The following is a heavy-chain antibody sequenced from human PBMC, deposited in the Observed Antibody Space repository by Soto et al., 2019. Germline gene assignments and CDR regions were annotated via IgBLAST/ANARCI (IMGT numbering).Heavy chain of an antibody. CDR2: ISYDGSNK. D-gene: IGHD5-12*01. CDR1: GFTFSSYG. Sequence: PGGSLRLSCAASGFTFSSYGMHWVRQAPGKGLEWVAVISYDGSNKYYADSVKGRFTISRDNSKNTLYLQMNSLRAEDTAVYYCAKDRFPKWLRLGSFDYWGQGTLVTVSS. V-gene: IGHV3-30*18. CDR3: AKDRFPKWLRLGSFDY. J-gene: IGHJ4*02.